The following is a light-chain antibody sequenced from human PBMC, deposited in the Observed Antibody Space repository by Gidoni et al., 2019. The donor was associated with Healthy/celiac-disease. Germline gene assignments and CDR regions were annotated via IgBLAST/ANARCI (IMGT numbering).Light chain of an antibody. Sequence: DIVMTQSPLSLPVTPGEPASLSCRSSQSLLHSNGYNYLDWYLQKPGQSPQLLIYLGSNRASGVPDRFSGSGSGTDFTLKISGVEAEEVGGYYCMQALQTPFTFGPGTKVDIK. CDR1: QSLLHSNGYNY. V-gene: IGKV2-28*01. J-gene: IGKJ3*01. CDR3: MQALQTPFT. CDR2: LGS.